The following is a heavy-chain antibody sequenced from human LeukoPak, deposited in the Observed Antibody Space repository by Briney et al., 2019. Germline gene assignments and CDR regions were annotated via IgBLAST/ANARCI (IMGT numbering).Heavy chain of an antibody. CDR1: SGTVSSNHW. CDR3: ASLKGTTPFSRNFDF. J-gene: IGHJ4*02. CDR2: IYHRGGT. V-gene: IGHV4-4*02. D-gene: IGHD4-11*01. Sequence: PSETLSLTRAVSSGTVSSNHWWSWVRQPRGKGLEWIGDIYHRGGTNYNPSLNSRVTISLDKSKNQFFLRLTSVTAADTAIYFCASLKGTTPFSRNFDFWGQGILVTVSS.